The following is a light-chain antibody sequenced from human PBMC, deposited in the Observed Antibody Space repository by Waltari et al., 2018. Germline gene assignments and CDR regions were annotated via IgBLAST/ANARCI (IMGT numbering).Light chain of an antibody. CDR1: SSNFGAGYD. CDR3: QSYDTGLKGYV. V-gene: IGLV1-40*01. Sequence: QSVLTQPPSVSGAPGQRVTISCTGSSSNFGAGYDVHWYQQLPGTAPKVLIYDNINRTSGVPDRFSGSKSGTSASLAITGLQAEDEADYYCQSYDTGLKGYVFGTGTKVTVL. J-gene: IGLJ1*01. CDR2: DNI.